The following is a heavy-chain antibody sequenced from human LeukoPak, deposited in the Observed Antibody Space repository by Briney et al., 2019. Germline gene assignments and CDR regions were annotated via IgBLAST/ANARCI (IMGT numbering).Heavy chain of an antibody. CDR2: IIPILGTA. CDR3: ARDGVVPAAPY. Sequence: SVKVSCKAFGGTFSSYAISWVRQAPGQGLEWMGGIIPILGTANYAQKFQGRVTITADESTSTAYMELSSLRSEDTAVYYCARDGVVPAAPYWGQGTLVTVSS. J-gene: IGHJ4*02. V-gene: IGHV1-69*01. D-gene: IGHD2-2*01. CDR1: GGTFSSYA.